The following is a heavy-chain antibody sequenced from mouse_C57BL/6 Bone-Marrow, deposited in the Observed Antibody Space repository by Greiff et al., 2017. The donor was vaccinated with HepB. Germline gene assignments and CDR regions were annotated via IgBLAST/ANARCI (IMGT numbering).Heavy chain of an antibody. CDR3: ARRGYDYGAWFAY. Sequence: EVQRVESGGGLVQPGGSLKLSCAASGFTFSDYYMYWVRQTPEKRLEWVAYISNGGGSTYYPDTVKGRFTISRDNAKNTLYLQMSRLKSEDTAMYYCARRGYDYGAWFAYWGQGTLVTVSA. J-gene: IGHJ3*01. D-gene: IGHD2-4*01. CDR1: GFTFSDYY. CDR2: ISNGGGST. V-gene: IGHV5-12*01.